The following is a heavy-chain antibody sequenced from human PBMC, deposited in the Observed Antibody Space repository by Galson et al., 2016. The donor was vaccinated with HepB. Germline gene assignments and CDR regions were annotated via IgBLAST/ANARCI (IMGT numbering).Heavy chain of an antibody. CDR1: GYTFTSYY. J-gene: IGHJ6*02. CDR3: ARHGHIGSEIYSGSMDV. D-gene: IGHD3-10*01. Sequence: SVKVSCKASGYTFTSYYMHWVRQAPGQGLEWMGIINPSGGSTSYAQKFQGRVTMTRDTSTSTVYMELSSLRSEDTAVYYCARHGHIGSEIYSGSMDVWGQGTTVTVSS. CDR2: INPSGGST. V-gene: IGHV1-46*01.